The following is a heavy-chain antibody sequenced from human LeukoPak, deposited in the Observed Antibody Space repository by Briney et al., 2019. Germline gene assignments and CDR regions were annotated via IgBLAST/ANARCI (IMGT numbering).Heavy chain of an antibody. J-gene: IGHJ4*02. CDR1: GYTFTGYD. CDR2: MNPYSGNT. CDR3: ARSYDFWSGYDY. Sequence: ASVKVSCKASGYTFTGYDMNWVRQATGQGLEWMGWMNPYSGNTGYAQKLQGRVTMATDTSTSTAYMELRSLRSDDTAVYYCARSYDFWSGYDYWGQGTLVTVSS. V-gene: IGHV1-8*01. D-gene: IGHD3-3*01.